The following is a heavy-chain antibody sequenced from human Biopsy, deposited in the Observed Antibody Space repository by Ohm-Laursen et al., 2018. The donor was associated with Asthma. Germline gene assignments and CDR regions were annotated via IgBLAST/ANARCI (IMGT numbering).Heavy chain of an antibody. CDR3: ARAVDYSHYYGIDV. CDR1: GYTFNSAG. CDR2: ISVYNGNT. V-gene: IGHV1-18*01. J-gene: IGHJ6*02. Sequence: PSVKVSCKPSGYTFNSAGITWVRQAPGQGLEWMGLISVYNGNTKVAQKLQDRVTMITDTSTSTAYMELRSLRSDDTAVYFCARAVDYSHYYGIDVWGQGTTVTVS. D-gene: IGHD3-10*01.